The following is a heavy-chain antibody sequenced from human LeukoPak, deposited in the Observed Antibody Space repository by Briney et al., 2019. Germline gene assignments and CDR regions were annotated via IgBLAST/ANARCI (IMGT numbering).Heavy chain of an antibody. Sequence: SETLSLTCTVSGGSISSSSYYWGWIRQPPGKGLEWIGSIYYSGSTYYNPSLKSRVTISVDTSKNQFSLQLSSVTAADTAVYYCARPDSSAWGYAFDIWGQGTIVTVSS. D-gene: IGHD6-19*01. J-gene: IGHJ3*02. CDR1: GGSISSSSYY. CDR2: IYYSGST. CDR3: ARPDSSAWGYAFDI. V-gene: IGHV4-39*01.